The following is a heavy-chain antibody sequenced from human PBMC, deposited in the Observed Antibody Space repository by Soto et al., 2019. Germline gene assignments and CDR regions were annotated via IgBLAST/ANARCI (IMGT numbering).Heavy chain of an antibody. V-gene: IGHV4-39*01. CDR1: GGSISSSSYY. J-gene: IGHJ6*03. Sequence: PSETLSLTCTVSGGSISSSSYYWGWIRQPPGKGLEWIGSIYYSGSTYYNPSLKSRVTISVDTSKNQFSLKLSSVTAADTAVYYCARLYCSGGSCYRTPDHTYYYYYYMDVWGKGTTVTVSS. CDR3: ARLYCSGGSCYRTPDHTYYYYYYMDV. CDR2: IYYSGST. D-gene: IGHD2-15*01.